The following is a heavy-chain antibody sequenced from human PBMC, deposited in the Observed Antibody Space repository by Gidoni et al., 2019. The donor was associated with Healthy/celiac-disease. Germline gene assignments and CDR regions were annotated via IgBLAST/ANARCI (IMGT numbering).Heavy chain of an antibody. J-gene: IGHJ3*02. V-gene: IGHV3-13*01. CDR2: IGTAGDT. Sequence: EVQLVESGGGLVQPGGALRRSCAASGFTCRSYDMHWVRQATGKGLDCVSAIGTAGDTYYPGSVKGRFTISRENANNSLYLQMNSLRAGDTAVYYCARGGYCSGGSCYSRWDAFDIWGQGTMVTVSS. D-gene: IGHD2-15*01. CDR1: GFTCRSYD. CDR3: ARGGYCSGGSCYSRWDAFDI.